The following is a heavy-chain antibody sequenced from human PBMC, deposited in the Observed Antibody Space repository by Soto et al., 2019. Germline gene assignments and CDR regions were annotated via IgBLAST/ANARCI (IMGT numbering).Heavy chain of an antibody. J-gene: IGHJ4*02. V-gene: IGHV4-59*01. CDR1: GGSLRSYY. D-gene: IGHD3-16*01. CDR2: IYYSGST. CDR3: ARGAQRKGGDY. Sequence: SETLSHTCSVSGGSLRSYYWSWIRQPPGKGLEWIGYIYYSGSTNYNPSLKSRVTISVDTSKNQFSLKLSSVTAADTGVYFCARGAQRKGGDYWSQRTLVTVSS.